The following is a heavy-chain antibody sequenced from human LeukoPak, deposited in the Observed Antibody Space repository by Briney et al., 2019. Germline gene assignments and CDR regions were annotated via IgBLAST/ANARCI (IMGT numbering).Heavy chain of an antibody. J-gene: IGHJ6*02. V-gene: IGHV3-7*01. CDR2: IKQDGSEK. CDR1: GFTFSSYW. D-gene: IGHD2-2*01. Sequence: GGSLRLSCAASGFTFSSYWMSWVRQAPGKGLEWVANIKQDGSEKYYVDSVKGRFTISRDNAKNSLYLQMNSLRAEDTAVYYCARYGCSSTSCSLSLYYYYYGMDVWGQGTTVTASS. CDR3: ARYGCSSTSCSLSLYYYYYGMDV.